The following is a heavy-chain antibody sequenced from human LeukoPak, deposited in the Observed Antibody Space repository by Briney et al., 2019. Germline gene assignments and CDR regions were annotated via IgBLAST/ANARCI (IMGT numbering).Heavy chain of an antibody. Sequence: GGSLRLSCTASGFTFSSYEMNWVRQAPGKGLEWVSSISSSSSYIYYADSVKGRFTISRDNAKNSLYLQMNSLRAEDTAVYYCARRISSGERSWFDPWGQGTLVTVSS. D-gene: IGHD6-19*01. CDR3: ARRISSGERSWFDP. J-gene: IGHJ5*02. V-gene: IGHV3-21*01. CDR2: ISSSSSYI. CDR1: GFTFSSYE.